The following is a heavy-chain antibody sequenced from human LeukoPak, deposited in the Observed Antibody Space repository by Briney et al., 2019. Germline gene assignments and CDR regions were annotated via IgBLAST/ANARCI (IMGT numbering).Heavy chain of an antibody. CDR2: ISSSSTYL. Sequence: PGGSLRLSCAASGFAFSDYSMNWVRQAPGKGLEWVSSISSSSTYLFHADSVKGRFTISRDNAENSLYLQMNSLGAEDTAVYYCARDRNTYYDSSGYYPDAFDIWGQGTMVTVSS. CDR1: GFAFSDYS. V-gene: IGHV3-21*01. D-gene: IGHD3-22*01. CDR3: ARDRNTYYDSSGYYPDAFDI. J-gene: IGHJ3*02.